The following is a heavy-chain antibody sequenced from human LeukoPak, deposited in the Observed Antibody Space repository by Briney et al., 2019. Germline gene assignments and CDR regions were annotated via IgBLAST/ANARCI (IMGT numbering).Heavy chain of an antibody. Sequence: PGGSLRLSCAASGFTFSSYWMSWVRQAPGKGLEWVANIKQDGSEKYYVDSVKGRFTISRDNAKNSLYLQMNSLRAEDTAVYYCASGLGYCSSTSCYNYYYYGMDVCGKGTTVTASS. J-gene: IGHJ6*04. D-gene: IGHD2-2*02. CDR2: IKQDGSEK. CDR1: GFTFSSYW. V-gene: IGHV3-7*03. CDR3: ASGLGYCSSTSCYNYYYYGMDV.